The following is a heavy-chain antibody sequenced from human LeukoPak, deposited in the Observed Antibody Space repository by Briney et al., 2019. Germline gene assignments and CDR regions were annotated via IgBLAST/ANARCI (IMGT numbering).Heavy chain of an antibody. CDR3: ATGWASGSSRGGQFDY. D-gene: IGHD6-13*01. CDR1: GYTFTSYY. CDR2: SNPSGGST. V-gene: IGHV1-46*01. Sequence: GASVKVSCKASGYTFTSYYMHWVRQAPGHGLEWMGISNPSGGSTSYAQKFQGRVTMTRDMSTSTAYMELSSLRSEDTAVYYCATGWASGSSRGGQFDYWGQGTLVTVSS. J-gene: IGHJ4*02.